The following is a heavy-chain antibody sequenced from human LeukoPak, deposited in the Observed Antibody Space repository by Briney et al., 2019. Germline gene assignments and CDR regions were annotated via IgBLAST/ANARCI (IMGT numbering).Heavy chain of an antibody. J-gene: IGHJ4*02. CDR1: GYTFSDYY. D-gene: IGHD1-7*01. CDR3: ARFLIGTKFYFDY. Sequence: GASVKVSCKASGYTFSDYYIHWVRQAPGHGLDWMGWLNPKNGDTVYAQKFQGRVSMTRDTSISTAFMELSTLNFDDTGVYYCARFLIGTKFYFDYWGQGTLVTVSS. V-gene: IGHV1-2*02. CDR2: LNPKNGDT.